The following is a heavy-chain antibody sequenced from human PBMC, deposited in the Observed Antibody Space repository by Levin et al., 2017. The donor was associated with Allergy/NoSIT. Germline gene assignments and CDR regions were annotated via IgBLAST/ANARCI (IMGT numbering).Heavy chain of an antibody. CDR3: ARGAGLGSGSYYPYDAFDI. Sequence: SCKASGYTFTGYYVHWVRQAPGQGLEWMGFLPPPLFVPPSAPPFPGRVTMTRDTSISAAYMELSRLRSDEKAVYYCARGAGLGSGSYYPYDAFDIWGQGTMVTVSS. D-gene: IGHD3-10*01. V-gene: IGHV1-2*07. CDR1: GYTFTGYY. CDR2: LPPPLFVP. J-gene: IGHJ3*02.